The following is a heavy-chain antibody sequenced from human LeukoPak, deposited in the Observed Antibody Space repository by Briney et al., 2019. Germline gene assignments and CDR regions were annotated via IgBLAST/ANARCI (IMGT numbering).Heavy chain of an antibody. CDR3: ATTLYDSAGFYWGLLAS. V-gene: IGHV3-21*06. Sequence: GGSLRLSCAASGFSFSTWSMNWVRQAPGKGLEWVSSISSTGSDKYYGDPVKGRFTVSRDNAKNSLFLQMNSLRAEDTAMYYCATTLYDSAGFYWGLLASWGQGTLVTVSS. D-gene: IGHD3-22*01. J-gene: IGHJ4*02. CDR2: ISSTGSDK. CDR1: GFSFSTWS.